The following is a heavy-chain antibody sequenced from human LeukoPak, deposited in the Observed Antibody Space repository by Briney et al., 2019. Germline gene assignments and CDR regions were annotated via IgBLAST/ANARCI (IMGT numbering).Heavy chain of an antibody. CDR2: ISYDGSNK. D-gene: IGHD7-27*01. V-gene: IGHV3-30-3*01. CDR1: GFTFSSYA. CDR3: AREGETGVLPDY. Sequence: PGGSLRLSCAASGFTFSSYAMHWVRQAPGKGLEWVAVISYDGSNKYYADSVKGRFTISRDNSKNTLYLQMNSLRAEDTAVYYCAREGETGVLPDYWGQGTLVTVSS. J-gene: IGHJ4*02.